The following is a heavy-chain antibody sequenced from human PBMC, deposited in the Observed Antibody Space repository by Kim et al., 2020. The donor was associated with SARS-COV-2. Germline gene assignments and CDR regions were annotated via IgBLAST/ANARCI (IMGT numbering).Heavy chain of an antibody. Sequence: SVKVSCEASGFTFTSSAVQWVRQARGQRLEWIGWIVVGSGHISYAQKFRERVAFTRDMSTSTAYMELGSLRSEDTAVYYCTTNPHDGSGRALVEWGQGTTVTVSS. J-gene: IGHJ6*02. CDR1: GFTFTSSA. CDR3: TTNPHDGSGRALVE. D-gene: IGHD3-10*01. CDR2: IVVGSGHI. V-gene: IGHV1-58*01.